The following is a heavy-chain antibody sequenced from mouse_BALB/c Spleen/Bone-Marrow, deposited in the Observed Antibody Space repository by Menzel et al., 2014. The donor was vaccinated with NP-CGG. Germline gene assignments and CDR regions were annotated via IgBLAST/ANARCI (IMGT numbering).Heavy chain of an antibody. CDR3: ARDYYGSSYGFAY. Sequence: VQLQQSGPELVKPGASMKISCKASGYSFTGYTMNWVKQSHGKNLEWIGLINPYNGGTSSNQKFKGKATLTVDKSSSTAYMELLSLTSEDSAVYYCARDYYGSSYGFAYWGQGTLVTVSA. D-gene: IGHD1-1*01. CDR2: INPYNGGT. V-gene: IGHV1-18*01. CDR1: GYSFTGYT. J-gene: IGHJ3*01.